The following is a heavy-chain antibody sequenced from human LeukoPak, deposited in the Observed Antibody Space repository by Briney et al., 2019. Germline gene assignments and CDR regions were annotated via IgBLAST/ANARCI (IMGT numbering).Heavy chain of an antibody. Sequence: SVKVSCKASGGTFSSYAISWVRQAPGQGLEWMGGIIPIFGTANYAQKFQGRVTITADESTSTAYMELSSLRSEDTAVYHCATAATKIAVVSFDYWGQGTLVTVSS. J-gene: IGHJ4*02. D-gene: IGHD6-19*01. CDR2: IIPIFGTA. V-gene: IGHV1-69*01. CDR1: GGTFSSYA. CDR3: ATAATKIAVVSFDY.